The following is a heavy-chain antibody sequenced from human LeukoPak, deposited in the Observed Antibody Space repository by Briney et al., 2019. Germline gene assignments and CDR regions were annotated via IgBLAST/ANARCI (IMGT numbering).Heavy chain of an antibody. CDR3: ARRDYDILTGYYSRTGFDY. Sequence: SETLSLTCAVSGGSISNSNWWNWVRQPPGKGLEWIGEIYHSGSTNYNPSLKSRVTISVDTSKNQFSLELSSVTAADTAVYYCARRDYDILTGYYSRTGFDYWGQGTLVTVSS. CDR2: IYHSGST. V-gene: IGHV4-4*02. J-gene: IGHJ4*02. CDR1: GGSISNSNW. D-gene: IGHD3-9*01.